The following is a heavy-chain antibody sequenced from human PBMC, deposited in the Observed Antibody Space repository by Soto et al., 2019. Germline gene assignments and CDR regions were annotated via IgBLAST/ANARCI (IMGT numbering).Heavy chain of an antibody. Sequence: EVQLLESGGGLVQPGGSLRLSCVASGFSFSSYAMVWVRQAPGKGLAWVSVISARGGCSYFADTVKGRFTISRDNSKNLLSLEMNSLRAEDTAIYFCAKGSIEYSASVDNWGQGTLVLVSS. D-gene: IGHD5-12*01. CDR1: GFSFSSYA. CDR2: ISARGGCS. V-gene: IGHV3-23*01. CDR3: AKGSIEYSASVDN. J-gene: IGHJ4*02.